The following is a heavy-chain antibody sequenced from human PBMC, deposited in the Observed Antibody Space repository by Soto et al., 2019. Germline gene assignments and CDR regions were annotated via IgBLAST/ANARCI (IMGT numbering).Heavy chain of an antibody. D-gene: IGHD3-9*01. CDR3: ARVSGPMLAGDYPFDS. CDR1: GYTFTSYG. CDR2: ISAYNGNT. Sequence: QVQLVQSGAEVKKPGASVKVSCKASGYTFTSYGISWVRQAPGQGLVWMGWISAYNGNTNYAQKLQGRVTMTTDTSPSTGYMELRSLRSADTAVYYCARVSGPMLAGDYPFDSWGQGTLVAVSS. J-gene: IGHJ4*02. V-gene: IGHV1-18*01.